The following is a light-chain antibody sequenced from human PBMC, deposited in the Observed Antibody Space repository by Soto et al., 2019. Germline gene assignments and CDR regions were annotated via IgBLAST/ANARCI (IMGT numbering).Light chain of an antibody. V-gene: IGKV3-20*01. CDR2: TAS. J-gene: IGKJ4*01. Sequence: EIVLTQSPGTLSLSPGERATLSCRASQTVGNDYLAWYQQKAGQAPRLLIHTASRRATGIPDRFSGSGSGTDFTLTITRLEPDDFAVYYCHQHAYSPLTFGGGTKVDIK. CDR1: QTVGNDY. CDR3: HQHAYSPLT.